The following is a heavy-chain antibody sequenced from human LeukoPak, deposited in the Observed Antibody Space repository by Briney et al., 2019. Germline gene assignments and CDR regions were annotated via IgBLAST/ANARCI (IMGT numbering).Heavy chain of an antibody. Sequence: ASVKVSCKASGYTFTGYYMHWVRQAPGQGLEWMGGIIPIFGTANFAQKFQGRVTITADESTSTAYMELSSLRSEDTAVYYCARSASLVVVPAALDYWGQGTLVTVSS. CDR3: ARSASLVVVPAALDY. CDR2: IIPIFGTA. V-gene: IGHV1-69*13. D-gene: IGHD2-2*01. CDR1: GYTFTGYY. J-gene: IGHJ4*02.